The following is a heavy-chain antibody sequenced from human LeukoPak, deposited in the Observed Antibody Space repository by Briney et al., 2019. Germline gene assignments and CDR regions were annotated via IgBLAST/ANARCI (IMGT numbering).Heavy chain of an antibody. J-gene: IGHJ4*02. Sequence: SETLSLTCTVSGDSINIYYWSWIRQPPGKGLEWIAYIHSSAGTKYNPSLRSRVTLSGDTPKNQFSLRLTSVTASDTGVYYCARYLGATDPFDYWGQGTLVTVSS. V-gene: IGHV4-59*08. CDR3: ARYLGATDPFDY. CDR2: IHSSAGT. D-gene: IGHD1-26*01. CDR1: GDSINIYY.